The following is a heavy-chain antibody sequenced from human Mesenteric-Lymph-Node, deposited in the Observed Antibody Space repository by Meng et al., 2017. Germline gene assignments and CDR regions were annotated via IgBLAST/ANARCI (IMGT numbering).Heavy chain of an antibody. D-gene: IGHD6-19*01. CDR3: ARGSIYSGLLFDS. V-gene: IGHV3-15*01. Sequence: GESLKISCAASGFSFTDTWMTWVRQTPGTGLEWVGRIKSKRDGGATEYATPVKGRFTVSRDDSKNTLYLQMDSLKTEDTAVYYCARGSIYSGLLFDSWGQGTVVTVSS. CDR2: IKSKRDGGAT. J-gene: IGHJ4*02. CDR1: GFSFTDTW.